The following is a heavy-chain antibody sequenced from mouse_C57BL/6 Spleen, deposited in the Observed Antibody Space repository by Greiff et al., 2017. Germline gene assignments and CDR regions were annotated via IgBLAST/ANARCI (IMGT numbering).Heavy chain of an antibody. D-gene: IGHD2-1*01. J-gene: IGHJ2*01. V-gene: IGHV5-17*01. Sequence: EVQLQESGGGLVKPGGSLKLSCAASGFTFSDYGMHWVRQAPEKGLEWVAYISSGSSTIYYADTVKGRFTISRDNAKNTLFLQMTSLRSEDTAMYYCARGDYGNYFDYWGQGTTVTVSS. CDR1: GFTFSDYG. CDR2: ISSGSSTI. CDR3: ARGDYGNYFDY.